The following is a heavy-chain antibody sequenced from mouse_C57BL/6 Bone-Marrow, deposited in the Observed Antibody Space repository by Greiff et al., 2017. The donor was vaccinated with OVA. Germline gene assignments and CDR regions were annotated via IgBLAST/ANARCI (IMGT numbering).Heavy chain of an antibody. D-gene: IGHD1-1*02. CDR3: ARHGRAMDY. Sequence: EVKVVESGGGLVKPGGSLKLSCAASGFTFSSYTMSWVRQTPEKRLEWVATISGGGGNTYYPDSVKGRFTISRDNAKNTLYLQMSGLRSEDTALYYCARHGRAMDYWGQGTSVTVSS. V-gene: IGHV5-9*01. J-gene: IGHJ4*01. CDR2: ISGGGGNT. CDR1: GFTFSSYT.